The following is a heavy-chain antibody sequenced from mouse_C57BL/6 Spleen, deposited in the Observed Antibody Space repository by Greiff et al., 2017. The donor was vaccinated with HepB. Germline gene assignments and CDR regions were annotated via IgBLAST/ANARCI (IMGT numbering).Heavy chain of an antibody. CDR2: IYPGDGDT. CDR3: ARRGSNYVFDY. J-gene: IGHJ2*01. V-gene: IGHV1-80*01. CDR1: GYAFSSSW. D-gene: IGHD2-5*01. Sequence: LVESGAELVKPGASVKISCKASGYAFSSSWMNWVKQRPGKGLEWIGQIYPGDGDTNYNGKFKGKATLTADKYSSTAYMQLSSLTSEDSAVYFCARRGSNYVFDYWGQGTTLTVSS.